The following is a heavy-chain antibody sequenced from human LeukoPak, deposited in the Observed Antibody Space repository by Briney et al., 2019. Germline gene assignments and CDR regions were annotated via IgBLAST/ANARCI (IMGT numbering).Heavy chain of an antibody. D-gene: IGHD3-10*02. V-gene: IGHV3-23*01. CDR2: ISGSGAIT. CDR3: AELGITMIGGV. CDR1: GFSFNNYA. J-gene: IGHJ6*04. Sequence: GGSLRLSCVDSGFSFNNYAMTWVRQAPGKGLEWVSVISGSGAITYYADSVKGRFTISRDNAKNSLYLQMNSLRAEDTAVYYCAELGITMIGGVWGKGTTVTISS.